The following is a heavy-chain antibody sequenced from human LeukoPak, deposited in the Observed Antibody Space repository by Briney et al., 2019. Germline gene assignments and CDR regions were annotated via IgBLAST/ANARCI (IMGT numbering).Heavy chain of an antibody. CDR2: IRYDGSDK. J-gene: IGHJ4*02. CDR1: GFMLSNYG. Sequence: GGSLRLSCAASGFMLSNYGMHWVRQAPGKGLEWVAFIRYDGSDKYYADSVKGRFIISRDNSKNTLYLQMSSLRAEDTALYYCAQHSYGDFWGQGTLVTVSS. D-gene: IGHD5-18*01. CDR3: AQHSYGDF. V-gene: IGHV3-30*02.